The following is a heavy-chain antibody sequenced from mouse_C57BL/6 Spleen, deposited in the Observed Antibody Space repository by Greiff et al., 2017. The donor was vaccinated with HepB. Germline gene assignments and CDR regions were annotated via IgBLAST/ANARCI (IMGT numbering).Heavy chain of an antibody. J-gene: IGHJ4*01. D-gene: IGHD1-2*01. Sequence: VQLKESGPGLAKPSQTLSLTCSVTGYSITSYYWNWIRKFPGNKLEYMGYISYSGSTYYNPSLKSRISITRDTSKNQYYLQLNSVTTEDTATYYCARYDYGRRYAMDYWGQGTSVTVSS. CDR3: ARYDYGRRYAMDY. V-gene: IGHV3-8*01. CDR2: ISYSGST. CDR1: GYSITSYY.